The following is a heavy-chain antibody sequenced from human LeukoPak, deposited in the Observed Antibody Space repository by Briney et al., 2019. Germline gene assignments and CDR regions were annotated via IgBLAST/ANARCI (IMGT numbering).Heavy chain of an antibody. CDR2: INSDGSRT. V-gene: IGHV3-74*01. CDR1: GFTFSSCW. D-gene: IGHD3-10*01. J-gene: IGHJ4*02. Sequence: GGSLRLSCAASGFTFSSCWMHWVGQAPGKGVVWVSRINSDGSRTSYADSVKGRFTISRDNAKNTLYLQMNRLRAEDTAVDYCARGPMVRTNLFDYWGQGTLVTVSS. CDR3: ARGPMVRTNLFDY.